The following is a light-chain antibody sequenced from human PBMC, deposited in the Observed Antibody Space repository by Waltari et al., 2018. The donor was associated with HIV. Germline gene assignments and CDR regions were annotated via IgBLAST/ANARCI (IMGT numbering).Light chain of an antibody. CDR2: RDN. V-gene: IGLV1-44*01. CDR3: AAWDDSLNGV. CDR1: SSNISSNT. J-gene: IGLJ2*01. Sequence: QSVLTHPPPASGTPRPRVTIPCSGSSSNISSNTLNWYQQLPGTAPKLLIYRDNQRPSGVPDRFSGSKSGTSASLAISGLQSEDEADYYCAAWDDSLNGVFGGGTKLTVL.